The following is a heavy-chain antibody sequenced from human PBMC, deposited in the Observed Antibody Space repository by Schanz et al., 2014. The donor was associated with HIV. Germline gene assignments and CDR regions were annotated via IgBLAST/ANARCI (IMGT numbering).Heavy chain of an antibody. CDR1: GFTFRSYG. J-gene: IGHJ4*02. V-gene: IGHV3-33*01. D-gene: IGHD3-10*01. Sequence: QVRLVESGGGVVQPGRSLRLSCAASGFTFRSYGMHWVRQAPGKGLEWVAVIWYDGSNKYYVDSVKGRFTISRDNSKNTLHLQMNSLRAEDTAVYYCARDGSLNRGFDYWGQGTLVTVSS. CDR2: IWYDGSNK. CDR3: ARDGSLNRGFDY.